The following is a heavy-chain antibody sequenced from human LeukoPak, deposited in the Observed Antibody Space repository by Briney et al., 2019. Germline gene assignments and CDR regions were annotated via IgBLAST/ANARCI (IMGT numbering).Heavy chain of an antibody. D-gene: IGHD3-3*01. CDR3: ARDRNTDFWSGYYTNYFDY. CDR2: IKQDGSEK. Sequence: GGSLRLSCAASGFTFSTYWMTWVRQAPGKGLEWVANIKQDGSEKYYVDSAEGRFTISRGNAKNSLYLQMNSLRAEDTAVYYCARDRNTDFWSGYYTNYFDYWGQGTLVTVSS. CDR1: GFTFSTYW. J-gene: IGHJ4*02. V-gene: IGHV3-7*01.